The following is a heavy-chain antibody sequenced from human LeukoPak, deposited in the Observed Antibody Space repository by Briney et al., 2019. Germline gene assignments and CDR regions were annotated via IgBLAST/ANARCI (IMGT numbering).Heavy chain of an antibody. D-gene: IGHD5-12*01. Sequence: ASVKVSCKASGHTFTDYYIHWVRQAPGQGLEWMGWINPAGGGTNYAQNFQGRVTMTSDTSISTAYMELSSLRSDDTALYYCTREKIGSGYDQDLDYWGQGAMVTVSS. J-gene: IGHJ4*02. CDR2: INPAGGGT. CDR1: GHTFTDYY. CDR3: TREKIGSGYDQDLDY. V-gene: IGHV1-2*02.